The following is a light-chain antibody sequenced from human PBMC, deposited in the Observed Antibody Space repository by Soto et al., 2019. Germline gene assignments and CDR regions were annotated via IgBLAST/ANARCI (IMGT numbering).Light chain of an antibody. CDR2: RVS. Sequence: DVVMTQSPLSLLVTLGQPASISCRSSQSLLSSDGNTYLNWFQQRPGQSPRRLIYRVSNRDSGVPNRFSGSGSGTDFTMTISRVEAEDIGIYYCMHDTQWVTFGGGAKVEIK. CDR1: QSLLSSDGNTY. V-gene: IGKV2-30*01. CDR3: MHDTQWVT. J-gene: IGKJ4*01.